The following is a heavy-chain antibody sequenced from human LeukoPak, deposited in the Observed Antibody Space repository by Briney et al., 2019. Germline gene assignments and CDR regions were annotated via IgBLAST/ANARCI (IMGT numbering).Heavy chain of an antibody. CDR3: ARGPVAVAAYYFDY. V-gene: IGHV1-8*01. D-gene: IGHD6-19*01. CDR1: GYTFSTYD. Sequence: ASVNVSCKASGYTFSTYDINWVRQATGQGLEWMGWMNPNSGNTGYAQKFQGRVTMTRNTSIRTAYMELSSLRSEDTAVYYCARGPVAVAAYYFDYWGQGTLVTVSS. CDR2: MNPNSGNT. J-gene: IGHJ4*02.